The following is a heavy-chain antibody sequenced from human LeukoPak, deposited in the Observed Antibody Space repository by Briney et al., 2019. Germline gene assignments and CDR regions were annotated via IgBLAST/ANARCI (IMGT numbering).Heavy chain of an antibody. D-gene: IGHD5/OR15-5a*01. V-gene: IGHV3-7*01. CDR2: INEDGSQS. Sequence: GGSLRLSCAASGFTFSRYWMSWVRQAPGKGLEWVANINEDGSQSYYVDSVKGRFTISRDNARNSLYLQINSLRVEDTAVYYCGRDGSRHQVSTSYWGQGTPVTVSS. CDR3: GRDGSRHQVSTSY. CDR1: GFTFSRYW. J-gene: IGHJ4*02.